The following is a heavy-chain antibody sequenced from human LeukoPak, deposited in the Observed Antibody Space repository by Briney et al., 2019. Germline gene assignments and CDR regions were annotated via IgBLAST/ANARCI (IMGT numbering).Heavy chain of an antibody. CDR2: ISDSGGSS. Sequence: GGSLRLSCAASGFTVSSNYMSWVRQAPGKGLEWVSVISDSGGSSHYADSVKGRFTISRDNSKNTLYLQMNSLRAEDTAVYYCAREVTETSYFDYWGQGTLVAVSS. CDR3: AREVTETSYFDY. V-gene: IGHV3-66*01. J-gene: IGHJ4*02. D-gene: IGHD2-21*02. CDR1: GFTVSSNY.